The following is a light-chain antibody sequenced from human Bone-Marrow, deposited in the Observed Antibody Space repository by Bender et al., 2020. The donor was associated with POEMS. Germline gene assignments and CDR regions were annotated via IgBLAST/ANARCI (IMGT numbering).Light chain of an antibody. CDR2: EVT. V-gene: IGLV2-23*02. CDR3: CSYEGSRTFVL. Sequence: QSALTQPASVSGSPGQSITISCTGSNTDVGSYNLVSWYRQHPGTAPKLIVYEVTKRPSGISDRFSGSKSGNTASLTISGLQSDDEGDYYCCSYEGSRTFVLFGGGTKVTVL. J-gene: IGLJ3*02. CDR1: NTDVGSYNL.